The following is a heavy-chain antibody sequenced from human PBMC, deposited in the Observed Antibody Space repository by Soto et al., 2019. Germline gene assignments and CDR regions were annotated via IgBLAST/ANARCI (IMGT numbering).Heavy chain of an antibody. J-gene: IGHJ2*01. D-gene: IGHD1-26*01. V-gene: IGHV1-69*06. CDR3: ARDRGSGSYYAVSDYWYFDL. Sequence: QVQLVQSGAEVKKPGSSVKVSCKASGGTFSNYAICWVRQAPGQGLAWMGGVIPVSGTPKYAQKFQDRVLITADKSTSTAYMELTSLTSEDTAVYFCARDRGSGSYYAVSDYWYFDLWGRGTLVTVSS. CDR2: VIPVSGTP. CDR1: GGTFSNYA.